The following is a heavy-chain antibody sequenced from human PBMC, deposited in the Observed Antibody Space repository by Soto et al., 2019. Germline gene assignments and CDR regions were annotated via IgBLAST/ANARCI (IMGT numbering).Heavy chain of an antibody. CDR1: GGSISSGGYS. Sequence: QLQLQESGSGLVKPSQTLSLTCAVSGGSISSGGYSWSWIRQPPGKGLEWIGYIYHSGSTYYNPSLNSRVTISVDRSKNQFSQKLSYVTAADTAVYYCARDGSGSYYYYFDYWGQGTLVTVSS. CDR2: IYHSGST. D-gene: IGHD3-10*01. J-gene: IGHJ4*02. V-gene: IGHV4-30-2*01. CDR3: ARDGSGSYYYYFDY.